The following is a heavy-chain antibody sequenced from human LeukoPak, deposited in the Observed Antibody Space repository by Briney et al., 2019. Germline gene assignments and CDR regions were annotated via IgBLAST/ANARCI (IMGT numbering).Heavy chain of an antibody. D-gene: IGHD3-16*01. V-gene: IGHV4-38-2*02. CDR1: GYSISSGYY. Sequence: PSETLSLTCTVSGYSISSGYYWGWIRQPPGKGLEWIGSIYHSGNTYYNPSLKSRVTMSVDTSKNQFSLKLSSVTAADTAVYYCARLKGGYYFDYWGQGTLVTVSS. J-gene: IGHJ4*02. CDR2: IYHSGNT. CDR3: ARLKGGYYFDY.